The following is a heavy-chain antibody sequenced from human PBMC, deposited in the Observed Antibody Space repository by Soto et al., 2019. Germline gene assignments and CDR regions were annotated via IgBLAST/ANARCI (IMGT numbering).Heavy chain of an antibody. D-gene: IGHD3-9*01. CDR1: GYTFTSYD. CDR3: ARGLRYYDILTGYYNLDAFDI. V-gene: IGHV1-8*01. CDR2: MNPNSGNT. J-gene: IGHJ3*02. Sequence: QVQLVQSGAEVKKPGASVKVSCKASGYTFTSYDINWVRQATGQGLEWMGWMNPNSGNTGYAQKFQGRVTMTRNTSISTAYMELSSLRSEDTAVYYCARGLRYYDILTGYYNLDAFDIWGQGTMVTVSS.